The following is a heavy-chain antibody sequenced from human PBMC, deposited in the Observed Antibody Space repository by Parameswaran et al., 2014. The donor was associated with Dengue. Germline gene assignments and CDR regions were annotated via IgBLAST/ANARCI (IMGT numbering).Heavy chain of an antibody. D-gene: IGHD2-15*01. CDR2: LLHGGT. V-gene: IGHV4-59*01. CDR3: ARSDIVVVVAATENYYFYMGV. Sequence: RWIRQPQEGTGVDWVYLLHGGTSYNPSLKSRVTVSVDTSKNQFSLKLRSVTAADTAVYYCARSDIVVVVAATENYYFYMGVWGQGTTVTVSS. J-gene: IGHJ6*03.